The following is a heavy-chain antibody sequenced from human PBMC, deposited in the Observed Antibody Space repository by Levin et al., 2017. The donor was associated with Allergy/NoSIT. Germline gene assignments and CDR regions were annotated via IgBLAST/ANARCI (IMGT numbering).Heavy chain of an antibody. CDR2: IWYDGDNK. V-gene: IGHV3-33*01. D-gene: IGHD3-22*01. Sequence: GGSLRLSCAASGFTFSTYGMHWVRQAPGKGLEWVAVIWYDGDNKYYADSVKGRFTISRDNSKNTLYLQMNSLRAEDTAVYYCARGASSAYYYLLDSWGQGTLVTVSS. CDR3: ARGASSAYYYLLDS. CDR1: GFTFSTYG. J-gene: IGHJ4*02.